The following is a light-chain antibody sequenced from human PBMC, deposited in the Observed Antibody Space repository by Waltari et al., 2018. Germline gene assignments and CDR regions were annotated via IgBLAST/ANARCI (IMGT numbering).Light chain of an antibody. V-gene: IGLV2-14*01. CDR3: SSYTRTTTLI. CDR1: SRDLGTYNY. Sequence: QSALTQPASVSGSPGQSITVSCTGTSRDLGTYNYVSWYQRHPGKAPKLLIYEVTNRPSWISNRFSGSKSGNTASLTISGLQAEDEAEYYCSSYTRTTTLIFGGGTKVTVL. CDR2: EVT. J-gene: IGLJ2*01.